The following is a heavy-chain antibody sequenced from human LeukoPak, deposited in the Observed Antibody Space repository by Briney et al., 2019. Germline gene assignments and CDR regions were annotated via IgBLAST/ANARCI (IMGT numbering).Heavy chain of an antibody. CDR1: GLTFSSYG. J-gene: IGHJ4*02. Sequence: GGSLRLSCAASGLTFSSYGMHWVRQAPGKGLEWVAVIWYDGSNKYYADSVKGRFTISRDNSKNTLYLQMNSLRADDTAVYYCARAEGSTYHLDYWGQGTLVTVSS. D-gene: IGHD5/OR15-5a*01. V-gene: IGHV3-33*01. CDR3: ARAEGSTYHLDY. CDR2: IWYDGSNK.